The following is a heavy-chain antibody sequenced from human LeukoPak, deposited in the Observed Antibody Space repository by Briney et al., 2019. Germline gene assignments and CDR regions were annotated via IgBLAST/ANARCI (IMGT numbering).Heavy chain of an antibody. V-gene: IGHV3-23*01. J-gene: IGHJ3*02. CDR2: ISGSGGST. D-gene: IGHD3-10*01. CDR1: GFTFSSYA. CDR3: ARGSEYAFDI. Sequence: SGGSLRLSCAASGFTFSSYAMSWVRQAPGKGLEWVSAISGSGGSTYYADSVKGRFTISRDNAKNSLYLQMNSLRAEDTAVYYCARGSEYAFDIWGQGTMVTVSS.